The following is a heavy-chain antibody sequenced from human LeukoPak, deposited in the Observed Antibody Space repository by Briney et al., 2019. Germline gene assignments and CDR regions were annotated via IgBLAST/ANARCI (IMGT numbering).Heavy chain of an antibody. CDR1: GYTFSSHW. CDR3: ARDLSGIAGYTYGRGIDY. V-gene: IGHV3-7*01. CDR2: IKKDGSEK. J-gene: IGHJ4*02. Sequence: GGSLRLSCAASGYTFSSHWMSWVRKAPGKGLEWVANIKKDGSEKYYVDAVKGRFTISRDNAKTSLYLQMNSLRAEDTAVYYCARDLSGIAGYTYGRGIDYWGQGTLVTVSS. D-gene: IGHD5-18*01.